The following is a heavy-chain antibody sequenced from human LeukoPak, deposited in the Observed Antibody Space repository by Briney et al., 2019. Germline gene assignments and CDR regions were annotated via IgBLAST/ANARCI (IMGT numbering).Heavy chain of an antibody. J-gene: IGHJ4*02. CDR1: GFTFSSYE. D-gene: IGHD6-13*01. CDR3: AKAFIAAAATYYFDY. V-gene: IGHV3-48*03. CDR2: ISSSGSTI. Sequence: GGSLRLSCAASGFTFSSYEVNWVRQAPGKGLEWVSYISSSGSTIYYADSVKGRFTISRDNSKNTLYLQMNSLRAEDTAVYYCAKAFIAAAATYYFDYWGQGTLVTVSS.